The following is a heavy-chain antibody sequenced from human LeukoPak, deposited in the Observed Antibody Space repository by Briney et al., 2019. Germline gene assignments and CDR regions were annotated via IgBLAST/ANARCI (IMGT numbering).Heavy chain of an antibody. CDR2: ISYDGSNK. CDR1: GFTFSSYA. CDR3: ARDAGEEFWSGYYADAFDI. V-gene: IGHV3-30*04. Sequence: GRSLRLSCAASGFTFSSYALHWVRQAPGKGLEWVAVISYDGSNKYYADSVKGRFTISRDNSKNTLYLQMNSLRAEDTAVYYCARDAGEEFWSGYYADAFDIWGQGTMVTVSS. D-gene: IGHD3-3*01. J-gene: IGHJ3*02.